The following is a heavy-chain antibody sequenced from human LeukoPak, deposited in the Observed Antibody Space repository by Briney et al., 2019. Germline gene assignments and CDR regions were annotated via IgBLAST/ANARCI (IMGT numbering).Heavy chain of an antibody. D-gene: IGHD3-22*01. J-gene: IGHJ4*02. CDR1: GYTFTSYG. CDR2: ISAYNGNT. V-gene: IGHV1-18*01. Sequence: ASVKVSCKASGYTFTSYGISWVRQAPGQGLEWMGWISAYNGNTNYAQKLQGRVTMTTDTSTGTAYMELRSLRSDDTAMYYCARDNQYNSDSSDYGGTNFDYWGQGTLVTVSS. CDR3: ARDNQYNSDSSDYGGTNFDY.